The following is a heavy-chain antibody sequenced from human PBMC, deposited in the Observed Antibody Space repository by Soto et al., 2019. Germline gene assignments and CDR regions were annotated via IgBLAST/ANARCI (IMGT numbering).Heavy chain of an antibody. CDR3: ASGSRYYYYGMDV. CDR1: GFTVSSNY. Sequence: PGGSLRLSCAASGFTVSSNYMSWVRQAPGKGLEWVSVIYSGGSTYYADSVKGRFTISRDNSKNTLYLQMNSLRAEDTAVYYCASGSRYYYYGMDVWAQGTTVTVS. CDR2: IYSGGST. J-gene: IGHJ6*02. V-gene: IGHV3-53*01. D-gene: IGHD2-2*03.